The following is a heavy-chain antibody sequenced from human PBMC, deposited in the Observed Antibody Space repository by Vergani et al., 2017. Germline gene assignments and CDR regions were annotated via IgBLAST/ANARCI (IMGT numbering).Heavy chain of an antibody. CDR2: INSDGDST. D-gene: IGHD3-16*01. Sequence: VQLVESGGGLVQPGGSLRLSCTASGFTFSNYWMQWVRQAPGKGLMWVSRINSDGDSTSYADSVKGRFTISRDNAKSFVYLQMNSLGAEVTAVYYCARVYYDTFGYRFDYWGRGTLVTVSS. CDR1: GFTFSNYW. CDR3: ARVYYDTFGYRFDY. J-gene: IGHJ4*02. V-gene: IGHV3-74*01.